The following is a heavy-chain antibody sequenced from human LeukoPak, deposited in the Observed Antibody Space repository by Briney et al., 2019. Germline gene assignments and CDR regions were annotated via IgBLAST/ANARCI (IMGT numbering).Heavy chain of an antibody. CDR3: ARGPTTWDWLDP. CDR2: IIPILGIA. D-gene: IGHD4-17*01. Sequence: SVKVSCKASGGTFSSYAISWVRQAPGQGLEWMGRIIPILGIANYAQKFQGRVTITADKSTSTAYMELSSLRSEDTAVYYCARGPTTWDWLDPWGQGTLVTVSS. J-gene: IGHJ5*02. V-gene: IGHV1-69*04. CDR1: GGTFSSYA.